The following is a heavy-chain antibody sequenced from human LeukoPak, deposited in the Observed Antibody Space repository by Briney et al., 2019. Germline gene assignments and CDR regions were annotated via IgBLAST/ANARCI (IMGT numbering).Heavy chain of an antibody. CDR3: ARDQRSGYSGYDYYYYYYMDV. J-gene: IGHJ6*03. CDR2: IYYSGST. CDR1: GGSISSYY. D-gene: IGHD5-12*01. Sequence: SETLSLTCTVSGGSISSYYWGWIRQPPGKGLEWVGSIYYSGSTYYNPSLKSRVTISVDTSKSQFSLKLRSVTAADTAVYYCARDQRSGYSGYDYYYYYYMDVWGKGTTVTVSS. V-gene: IGHV4-39*07.